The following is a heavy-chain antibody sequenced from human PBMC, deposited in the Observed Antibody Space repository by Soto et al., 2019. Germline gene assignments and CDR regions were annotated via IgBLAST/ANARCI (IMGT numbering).Heavy chain of an antibody. V-gene: IGHV4-34*01. Sequence: SETLSLTYAVYGGSFSGYYWSWIRQPPGKGLEWIGEVNHSGSTNYNPSLKSRVTISIDTSKNQFSLRLNSVTAADTAVYYCARHSSGWHYFDFWGQGALVTVSS. CDR2: VNHSGST. J-gene: IGHJ4*02. CDR3: ARHSSGWHYFDF. D-gene: IGHD6-19*01. CDR1: GGSFSGYY.